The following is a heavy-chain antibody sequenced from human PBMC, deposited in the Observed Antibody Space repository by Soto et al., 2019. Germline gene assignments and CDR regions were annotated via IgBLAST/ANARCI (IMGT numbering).Heavy chain of an antibody. V-gene: IGHV4-39*01. D-gene: IGHD3-22*01. CDR3: MLGSGWKDFDY. J-gene: IGHJ4*02. CDR1: GGSITSSSYY. Sequence: SETLSVTCTVSGGSITSSSYYWGWIRQPPGKGLEWIGNIYYSGSTYYNPSLKSRVTISVDTSKNQFSLKLSSVTAADTAVYYCMLGSGWKDFDYWGPGPLVTVSS. CDR2: IYYSGST.